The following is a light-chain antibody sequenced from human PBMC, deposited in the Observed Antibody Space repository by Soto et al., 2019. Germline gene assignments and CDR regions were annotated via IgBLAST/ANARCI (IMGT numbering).Light chain of an antibody. CDR3: QQYKTWPSGT. Sequence: EIVMTQSPATLSVSPGERATLSCRASQSVSTNLAWYQQKPGQTPRLLIYGASTKATGIPARFSGSGSGTEFTLTINSLQSEDFAVYYCQQYKTWPSGTFGQGTKVELQ. J-gene: IGKJ1*01. CDR1: QSVSTN. CDR2: GAS. V-gene: IGKV3-15*01.